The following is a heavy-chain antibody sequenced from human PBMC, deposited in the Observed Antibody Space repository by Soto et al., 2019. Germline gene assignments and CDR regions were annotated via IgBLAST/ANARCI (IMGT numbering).Heavy chain of an antibody. J-gene: IGHJ6*02. CDR3: GRGPSPRAPAGGTPYYYAMDV. D-gene: IGHD6-13*01. V-gene: IGHV1-8*02. CDR1: GYDFTAYD. CDR2: MNPINGAT. Sequence: ASVKVSCKASGYDFTAYDINWVRQASGQGLEWMGWMNPINGATGTARRFQGRVSLSRNTATGTAYLELTSLRSDDTAVYYCGRGPSPRAPAGGTPYYYAMDVWGQGTTVPVYS.